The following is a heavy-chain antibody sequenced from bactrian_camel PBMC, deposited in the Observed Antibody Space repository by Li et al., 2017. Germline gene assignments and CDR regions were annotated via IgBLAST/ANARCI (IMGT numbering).Heavy chain of an antibody. CDR2: INSGGGST. CDR1: GFTFSSYD. J-gene: IGHJ4*01. Sequence: VQLVESGGGLVQPGGSLRLSCVASGFTFSSYDMSWVRQAPGKGLEWVSAINSGGGSTYYADSVKGRFTISKDNAKNTLYLQMNSLKPEDTAVYYCAAANLRDWLVPVPYNYWGQGTQVTVS. V-gene: IGHV3S40*01. CDR3: AAANLRDWLVPVPYNY. D-gene: IGHD1*01.